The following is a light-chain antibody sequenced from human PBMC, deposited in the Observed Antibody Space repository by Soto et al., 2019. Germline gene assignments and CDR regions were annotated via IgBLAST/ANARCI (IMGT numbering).Light chain of an antibody. J-gene: IGKJ5*01. CDR2: DAS. CDR3: QQSETYPLT. CDR1: QPVERW. V-gene: IGKV1-5*01. Sequence: GDRVIITCRASQPVERWMAWYQQKPGRAPKLLIYDASNLETGVPSRFSGSGSGTEFTLTISSLQPGDFATYYCQQSETYPLTFGQGTRLEIK.